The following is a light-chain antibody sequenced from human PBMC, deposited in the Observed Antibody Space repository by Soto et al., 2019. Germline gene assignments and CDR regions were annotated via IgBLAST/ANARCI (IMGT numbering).Light chain of an antibody. Sequence: QSVLTQPPSVSGAPGQRVTLSCTGNSSNLGAGYDVHWYQQLPGAAPKLVIFGNRNRPSGVPERFSGSIDTSSNSASLTISGLRTEDEADYYCHSYDSSAHWVFGGGTKLTVL. CDR2: GNR. CDR1: SSNLGAGYD. J-gene: IGLJ3*02. CDR3: HSYDSSAHWV. V-gene: IGLV1-40*01.